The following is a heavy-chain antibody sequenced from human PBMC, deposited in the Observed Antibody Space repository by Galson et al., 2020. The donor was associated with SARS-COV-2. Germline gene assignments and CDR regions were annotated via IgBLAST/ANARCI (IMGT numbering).Heavy chain of an antibody. Sequence: GGSLRLSCAASGFTFSSYWMHWVRQPPGKGLVWVSRINTDGSSTSYMDSVKGRFTISRDNAKNTLYLQMNSLRAEDTAVYYCEGTSGSYPSPNWCQGTLVTVSS. D-gene: IGHD1-26*01. CDR3: EGTSGSYPSPN. J-gene: IGHJ4*02. V-gene: IGHV3-74*01. CDR1: GFTFSSYW. CDR2: INTDGSST.